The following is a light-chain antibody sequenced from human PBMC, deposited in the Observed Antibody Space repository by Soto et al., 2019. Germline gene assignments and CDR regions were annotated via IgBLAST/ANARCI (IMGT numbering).Light chain of an antibody. J-gene: IGKJ1*01. CDR2: GAS. V-gene: IGKV3-20*01. Sequence: EIVFTQSPGTLSLSPGERATLSCRASQSVSSSYLAWYQQKPGQAPRLLIYGASSRATGIPDRFSGSGSGTDFTLTISRLEPEDFAVYYCQQYGSFTSTFGQGTKVDIK. CDR1: QSVSSSY. CDR3: QQYGSFTST.